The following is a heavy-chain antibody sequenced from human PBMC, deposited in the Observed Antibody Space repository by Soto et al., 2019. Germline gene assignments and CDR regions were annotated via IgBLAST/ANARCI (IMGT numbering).Heavy chain of an antibody. Sequence: QVQLVQSGAEVKKPGASVKVSCKASGYTFTSYGISWVRQAPGQGLEWMGGISAYNGNTNYGQKLQARVTGTPGPSKRTAYMDVRSLRSDDTAVYYCARDNGFGESDVWGQGTTVTVSS. J-gene: IGHJ6*02. CDR1: GYTFTSYG. D-gene: IGHD3-10*01. CDR2: ISAYNGNT. V-gene: IGHV1-18*01. CDR3: ARDNGFGESDV.